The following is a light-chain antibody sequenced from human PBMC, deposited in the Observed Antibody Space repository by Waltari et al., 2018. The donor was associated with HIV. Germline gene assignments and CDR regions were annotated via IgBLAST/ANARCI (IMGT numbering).Light chain of an antibody. Sequence: QSVLTQPASVSGSPGQPISISCTGASRAINYFNSFSWYQQHTGKAPKLIIFEVTNRPSGVSSRLSGSKSGNTAFLTISGLQADDEANYYCSSNTTDNTWVFGGGTKVTVL. J-gene: IGLJ3*02. CDR3: SSNTTDNTWV. CDR2: EVT. CDR1: SRAINYFNS. V-gene: IGLV2-14*01.